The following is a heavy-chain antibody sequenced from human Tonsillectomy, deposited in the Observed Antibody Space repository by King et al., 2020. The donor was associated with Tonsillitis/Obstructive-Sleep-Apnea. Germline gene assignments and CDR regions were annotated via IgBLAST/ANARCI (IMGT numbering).Heavy chain of an antibody. J-gene: IGHJ4*02. V-gene: IGHV4-31*03. D-gene: IGHD3-22*01. CDR3: ARVTPYYYDSSGYYDY. Sequence: QLQESGPGLVKPSQTLSLTCTVSGGSISSGGYYWSWIRPNPGEGVEWIGYIYFSGSTFYNPSLKRRDTISVDTSKNQFSLKLSSVTAADTAVYYCARVTPYYYDSSGYYDYWGQGTLVTVSS. CDR1: GGSISSGGYY. CDR2: IYFSGST.